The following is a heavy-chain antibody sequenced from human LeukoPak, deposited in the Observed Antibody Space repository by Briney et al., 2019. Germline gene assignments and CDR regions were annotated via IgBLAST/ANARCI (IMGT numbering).Heavy chain of an antibody. CDR1: GFNFGDHA. D-gene: IGHD5-18*01. Sequence: PGWSLRLSCTPSGFNFGDHAMTWVRQAPGKGLEWVGFIRSKAYRGTTEYAASVKGRFTISRDDSKSVVYLQMNSLKSEDTAVYYCSRGPIQLWVHNGVDVWGQGTTVTVSS. CDR2: IRSKAYRGTT. V-gene: IGHV3-49*04. J-gene: IGHJ6*02. CDR3: SRGPIQLWVHNGVDV.